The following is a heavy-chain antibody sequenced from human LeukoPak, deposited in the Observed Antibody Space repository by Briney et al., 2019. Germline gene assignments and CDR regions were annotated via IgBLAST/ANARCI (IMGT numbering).Heavy chain of an antibody. CDR2: IIPIFGTA. CDR3: ARATRHSSRDGYNYYYYYYMDV. Sequence: GASVKVSCKASGGTFSSYAISWVRQAPGQGLEWMGGIIPIFGTANYAQKFQGRVTITTDESTSTAYMELSSLRSEDTAVYYCARATRHSSRDGYNYYYYYYMDVWGKGTTVTVSS. D-gene: IGHD5-24*01. J-gene: IGHJ6*03. V-gene: IGHV1-69*05. CDR1: GGTFSSYA.